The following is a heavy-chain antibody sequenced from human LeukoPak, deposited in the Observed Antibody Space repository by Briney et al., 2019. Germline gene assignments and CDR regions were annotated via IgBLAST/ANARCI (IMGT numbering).Heavy chain of an antibody. J-gene: IGHJ6*03. CDR3: AKPVIPSAYQGTYYMDV. D-gene: IGHD3-16*01. CDR1: GLIFSSYG. V-gene: IGHV3-30*02. CDR2: IRHDESKT. Sequence: PGGSLRLSCAASGLIFSSYGMHWVRQAPGEGLEWVAYIRHDESKTFYADSVKGRFTISRDNSKNTLYLQMHSLRAEDTALYYCAKPVIPSAYQGTYYMDVWGKGTMVTVPS.